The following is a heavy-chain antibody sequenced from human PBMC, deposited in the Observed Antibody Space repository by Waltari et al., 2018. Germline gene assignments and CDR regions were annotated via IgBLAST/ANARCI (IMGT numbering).Heavy chain of an antibody. J-gene: IGHJ4*02. CDR1: RGSFW. Sequence: RGSFWGGWVRQTPGKGLEWIGQIHGSGRINYNPSLESRVTVSRDTSNNQFSLKLTSATAADTAVYFCARDRGRGLYLDSWGQGILVTVSP. CDR2: IHGSGRI. V-gene: IGHV4-4*01. CDR3: ARDRGRGLYLDS. D-gene: IGHD5-12*01.